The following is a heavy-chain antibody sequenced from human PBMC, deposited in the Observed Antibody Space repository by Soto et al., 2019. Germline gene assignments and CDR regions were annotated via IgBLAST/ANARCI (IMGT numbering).Heavy chain of an antibody. J-gene: IGHJ4*02. V-gene: IGHV3-30*18. CDR3: AKAGGYRNWYFDY. CDR2: ISYDGGNK. Sequence: QVQLVESGGGVVQPERSLRLSCAASGFTFNSSAMHWVRQAPGKGLEWVTVISYDGGNKYYADSVKGRFTISRDNSKNTMYLQMNSLRAEDTAVYYCAKAGGYRNWYFDYWGQGTLVTVSS. CDR1: GFTFNSSA. D-gene: IGHD4-4*01.